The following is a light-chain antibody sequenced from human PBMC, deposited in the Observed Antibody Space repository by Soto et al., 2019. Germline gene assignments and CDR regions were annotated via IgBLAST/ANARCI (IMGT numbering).Light chain of an antibody. V-gene: IGKV3-20*01. CDR2: GAS. Sequence: EIVLTQSPATLFLSPGERATLSCRASQTVSSSYLAWYQQKSGQAPSLLMYGASSRATGIPDRFSGSGSGTDFTLPSSGLGPECFAVYYCQLFDTSPITFDQETKLEIK. CDR3: QLFDTSPIT. CDR1: QTVSSSY. J-gene: IGKJ2*01.